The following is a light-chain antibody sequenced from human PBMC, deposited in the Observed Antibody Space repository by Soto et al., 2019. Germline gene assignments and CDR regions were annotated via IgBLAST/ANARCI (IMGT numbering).Light chain of an antibody. Sequence: IVLTQSPGTLSLSPGERATLSCGASQSVTNNFLAWYQQKPGQAPRLLIYGASSRTTGVPDRFSGSGSGTDFTLTISRLEPGYFAVYYCQQYGTPLFTFGPGTKVDIK. CDR2: GAS. CDR1: QSVTNNF. J-gene: IGKJ3*01. V-gene: IGKV3-20*01. CDR3: QQYGTPLFT.